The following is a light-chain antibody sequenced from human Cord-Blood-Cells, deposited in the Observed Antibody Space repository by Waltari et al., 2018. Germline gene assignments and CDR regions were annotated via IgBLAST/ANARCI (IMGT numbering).Light chain of an antibody. CDR1: SSDVGGYNY. J-gene: IGLJ2*01. Sequence: QSALPQPASVSWSPGPSPTISCTGPSSDVGGYNYVSWYQQHPGKTPKLMIYDVSNRPSGVSNRFSGSKSGNTASLTISGLQAEDEADYYCSSYTSSSTRVFGGGTKLTVL. CDR2: DVS. CDR3: SSYTSSSTRV. V-gene: IGLV2-14*01.